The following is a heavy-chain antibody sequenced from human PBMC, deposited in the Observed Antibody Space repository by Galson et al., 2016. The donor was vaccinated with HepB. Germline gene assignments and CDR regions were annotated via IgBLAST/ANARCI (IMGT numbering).Heavy chain of an antibody. Sequence: SVKVSCKASGYTFINYNMHWVRQAPGQRLEWMGWINIGDDNTKYSQKFQGRVTIPRDSSARTVYMELSRLRSEDTAVYYCAREYSGYAASRYFSGMDVWGHGSTVTVSS. CDR3: AREYSGYAASRYFSGMDV. CDR2: INIGDDNT. J-gene: IGHJ6*02. V-gene: IGHV1-3*04. CDR1: GYTFINYN. D-gene: IGHD5-12*01.